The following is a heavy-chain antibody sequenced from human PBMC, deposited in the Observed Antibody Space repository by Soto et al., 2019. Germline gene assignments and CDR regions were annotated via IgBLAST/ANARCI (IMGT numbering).Heavy chain of an antibody. V-gene: IGHV1-46*01. CDR1: GYAFSDSL. Sequence: QVHLVQSGADVKTPGASVKISCKTSGYAFSDSLIHWLRQAPGHGLEWMGMINPIGGRVTYAQTFQGRVTMTKDTSTSTAYLELHSLTSEETGVYYFARARIGTLNVFDDWGQGTLVTVSS. J-gene: IGHJ4*02. D-gene: IGHD1-1*01. CDR3: ARARIGTLNVFDD. CDR2: INPIGGRV.